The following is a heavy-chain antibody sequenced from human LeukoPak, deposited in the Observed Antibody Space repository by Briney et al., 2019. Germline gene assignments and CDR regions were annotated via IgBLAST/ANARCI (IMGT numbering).Heavy chain of an antibody. CDR1: GGSISSGGYY. J-gene: IGHJ4*02. CDR3: ARGGGPYGSGSYYKTPVDY. D-gene: IGHD3-10*01. V-gene: IGHV4-31*03. Sequence: PSGTLSLTCTVSGGSISSGGYYWSWIRQHPGKGLEWIGCIYYSGSTYYNPSLKSRVTISVDTSKNQFSLKLSSVTAADTAVYYCARGGGPYGSGSYYKTPVDYWGQGTLVTVSS. CDR2: IYYSGST.